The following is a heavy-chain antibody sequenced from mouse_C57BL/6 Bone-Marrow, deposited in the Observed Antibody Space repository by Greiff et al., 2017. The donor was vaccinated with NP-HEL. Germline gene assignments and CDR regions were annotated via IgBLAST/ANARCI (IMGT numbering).Heavy chain of an antibody. CDR1: GYTFTSYG. D-gene: IGHD1-1*01. Sequence: QVQLKESGAELARPGASVKLSCKASGYTFTSYGISWVKQRTGQGLEWIGEIYPRSGNTYYNEKFKGKATLTADKSSSTAYMELRSLTSEDSAVYFCARHYGSSYSFYSFDYWGQGTTLTVSS. CDR2: IYPRSGNT. CDR3: ARHYGSSYSFYSFDY. V-gene: IGHV1-81*01. J-gene: IGHJ2*01.